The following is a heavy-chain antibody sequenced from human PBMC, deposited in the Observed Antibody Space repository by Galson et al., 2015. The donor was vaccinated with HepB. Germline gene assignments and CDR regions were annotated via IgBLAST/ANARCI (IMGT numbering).Heavy chain of an antibody. V-gene: IGHV3-9*01. D-gene: IGHD2-15*01. CDR1: GFTFDDYA. CDR3: AKGGLVVV. CDR2: ISWNSGSI. Sequence: SLRLSCAASGFTFDDYAMHWVRQAPGKGLEWVSGISWNSGSIGYADSVKGRFTISRDSAKNSLYLQMNSLRAEDTALYYCAKGGLVVVWGQGTLVTVSS. J-gene: IGHJ4*02.